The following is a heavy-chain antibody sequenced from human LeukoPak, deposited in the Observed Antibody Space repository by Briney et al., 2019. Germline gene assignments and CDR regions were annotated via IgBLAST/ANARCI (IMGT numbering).Heavy chain of an antibody. CDR1: GFSFSIYW. Sequence: GGSLRLSCFASGFSFSIYWMHWVRQAPGKGLEWVAFIRYDGSNKYYADSVKGRFTISRDNSKNTLYLQMNSLRAEDTAVYYCAKAQDSYGQHYYMDVWGKGTTVTISS. J-gene: IGHJ6*03. D-gene: IGHD5-18*01. CDR3: AKAQDSYGQHYYMDV. CDR2: IRYDGSNK. V-gene: IGHV3-30*02.